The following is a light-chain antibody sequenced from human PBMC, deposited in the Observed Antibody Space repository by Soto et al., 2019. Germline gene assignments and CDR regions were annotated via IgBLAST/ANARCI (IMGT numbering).Light chain of an antibody. CDR1: QSISSW. CDR2: KAS. Sequence: DIQMTQSHSTLSASVGDRVTITCRASQSISSWLAWYQQKPGKAPKLLIYKASSLESGVPSRFSGSGSGTEFALTISSLQPYDFATYYCQQYNSYWTFGQGTKVEIK. V-gene: IGKV1-5*03. CDR3: QQYNSYWT. J-gene: IGKJ1*01.